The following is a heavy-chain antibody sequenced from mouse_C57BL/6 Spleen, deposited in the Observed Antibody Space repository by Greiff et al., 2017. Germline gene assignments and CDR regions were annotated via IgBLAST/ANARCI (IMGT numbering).Heavy chain of an antibody. V-gene: IGHV5-6*01. Sequence: EVHLVESGGDLVKPGGSLKLSCAASGFTFSSYGMSWVRQTPDKRLEWVATISSGGSYTYYPDSVKGRFTISRDNAKNTLYLQMSSLKSEDTAMYYGARQGYDGYYYAYWGQGTLVTVAA. CDR3: ARQGYDGYYYAY. D-gene: IGHD2-3*01. J-gene: IGHJ3*01. CDR1: GFTFSSYG. CDR2: ISSGGSYT.